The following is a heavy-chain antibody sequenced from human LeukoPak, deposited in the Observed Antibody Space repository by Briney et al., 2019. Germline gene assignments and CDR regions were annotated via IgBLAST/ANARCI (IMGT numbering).Heavy chain of an antibody. CDR1: GGSISSSNYY. CDR3: ARSVSWGLLVRDDAFDI. D-gene: IGHD2-21*01. Sequence: SETLSLTCIVSGGSISSSNYYWGWIRQPPGKGLEWIGYIHYSGSTNYNPSLKSRVTTSVDTSKKQFSLKLRSVTAADTAVYYCARSVSWGLLVRDDAFDIWGQGTMVTVSS. V-gene: IGHV4-61*05. CDR2: IHYSGST. J-gene: IGHJ3*02.